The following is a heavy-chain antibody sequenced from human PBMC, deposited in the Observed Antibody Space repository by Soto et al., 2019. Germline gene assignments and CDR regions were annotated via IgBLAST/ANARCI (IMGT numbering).Heavy chain of an antibody. V-gene: IGHV3-23*01. CDR3: AKYIARPSTRQFDY. Sequence: GSLRLSCEASGFTFSIYDMAWVRQAPGKGLEWVSLIGGSGALTYYADPVKGRFTVSTDKSKSTLYLQLSRVSAEDAAEYFCAKYIARPSTRQFDYWGQGALVTVSS. J-gene: IGHJ4*02. D-gene: IGHD2-2*01. CDR2: IGGSGALT. CDR1: GFTFSIYD.